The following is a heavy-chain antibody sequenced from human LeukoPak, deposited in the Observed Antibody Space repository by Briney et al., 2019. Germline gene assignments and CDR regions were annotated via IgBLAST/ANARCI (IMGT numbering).Heavy chain of an antibody. J-gene: IGHJ4*02. CDR2: ISWNSGSI. CDR3: AKGYGSSTSPGYFDY. V-gene: IGHV3-9*01. Sequence: QPGRSLRLSCAASGFTFDDYAMHWVRQAPGKGLEWVSDISWNSGSIGYADSVKGRFTISRDNAKNSLYLQMNSLRAEDTALYYCAKGYGSSTSPGYFDYWGQGTLVTVSS. D-gene: IGHD2-2*01. CDR1: GFTFDDYA.